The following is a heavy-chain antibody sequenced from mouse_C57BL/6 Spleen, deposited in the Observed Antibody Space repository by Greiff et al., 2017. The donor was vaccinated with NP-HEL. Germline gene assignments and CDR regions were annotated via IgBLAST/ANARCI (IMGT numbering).Heavy chain of an antibody. CDR1: GYTFTDYY. D-gene: IGHD3-2*02. CDR3: ARFEGQLRLRYAMDY. CDR2: IYPGSGNT. V-gene: IGHV1-76*01. Sequence: QVQLKQSGAELVRPGASVKLSCKASGYTFTDYYINWVKQRPGQGLEWIARIYPGSGNTYYNEKFKGKATLTAGKSSSTAYMQLSSLTSEDSAVYFCARFEGQLRLRYAMDYWGQGTSVTVSS. J-gene: IGHJ4*01.